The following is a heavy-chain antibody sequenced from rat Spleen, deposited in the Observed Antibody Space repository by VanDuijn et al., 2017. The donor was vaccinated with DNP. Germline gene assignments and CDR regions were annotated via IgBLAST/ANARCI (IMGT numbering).Heavy chain of an antibody. CDR1: GFTFSDYY. Sequence: EVQLVESGGGLVQPGRSLKLSCAASGFTFSDYYMAWVRQAPKKGLEWVASISPSGGSTYYRDSVKGRFTISRDNGKSTLYLQMDSLRSEDTATYYCAKNSGYYFDYWGQGVMVAVSS. D-gene: IGHD4-3*01. CDR3: AKNSGYYFDY. CDR2: ISPSGGST. J-gene: IGHJ2*01. V-gene: IGHV5-25*01.